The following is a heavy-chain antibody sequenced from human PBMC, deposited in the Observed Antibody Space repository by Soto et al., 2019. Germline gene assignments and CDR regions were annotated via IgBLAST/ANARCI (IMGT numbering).Heavy chain of an antibody. CDR3: ARVAAAGYNWFDP. Sequence: ASVKVSCKASGYTFTGCYIHWGREAPGQGLEWMGWINPNSGGTNYAQKFQGWVTMTRDTSISTAYMELSRLRSDDTAVYYCARVAAAGYNWFDPWGQGTLVTVSS. CDR1: GYTFTGCY. J-gene: IGHJ5*02. CDR2: INPNSGGT. V-gene: IGHV1-2*04. D-gene: IGHD6-13*01.